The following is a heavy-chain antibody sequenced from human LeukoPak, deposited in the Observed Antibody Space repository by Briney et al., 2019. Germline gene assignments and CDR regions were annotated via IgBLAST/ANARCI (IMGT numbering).Heavy chain of an antibody. D-gene: IGHD2-2*02. CDR3: ARGGPEYLSDY. Sequence: ASVKVSCKASGYTFTTYYMHWVRQAPGQGLEWMGIINPSGGSTTYAQKFQGRVTMTRDTSTSTVYMELSSLRSEDTAVYYCARGGPEYLSDYWGQGTLVTVSS. V-gene: IGHV1-46*01. CDR1: GYTFTTYY. CDR2: INPSGGST. J-gene: IGHJ4*02.